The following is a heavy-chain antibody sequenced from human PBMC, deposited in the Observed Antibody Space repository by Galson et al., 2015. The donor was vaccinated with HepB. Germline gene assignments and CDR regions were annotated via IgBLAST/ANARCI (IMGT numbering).Heavy chain of an antibody. D-gene: IGHD4-17*01. Sequence: SLRLSCAASGFTFRSYAMHWVRQAPGKGPEYVSAINSNGGSTYYADSVKGRFTISRDNSKDTLFLQMSSLRPEDTAVYFCMIDDYGEGDYGGGGYWGQGTLVTVSS. CDR1: GFTFRSYA. J-gene: IGHJ4*02. V-gene: IGHV3-64D*06. CDR2: INSNGGST. CDR3: MIDDYGEGDYGGGGY.